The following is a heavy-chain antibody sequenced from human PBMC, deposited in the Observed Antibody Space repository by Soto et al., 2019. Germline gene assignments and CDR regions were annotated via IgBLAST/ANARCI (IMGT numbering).Heavy chain of an antibody. D-gene: IGHD6-13*01. CDR2: ISAYNGNT. CDR3: AKFHFIAAEGPVY. CDR1: GYTFTSYG. Sequence: ASVKVSSKASGYTFTSYGISWVRQAPGQGLEWMGWISAYNGNTNYAQKLQGRVTMTTDTSTITAYLELSSLRSEDTAVHYCAKFHFIAAEGPVYWGKGTLVNV. J-gene: IGHJ4*02. V-gene: IGHV1-18*01.